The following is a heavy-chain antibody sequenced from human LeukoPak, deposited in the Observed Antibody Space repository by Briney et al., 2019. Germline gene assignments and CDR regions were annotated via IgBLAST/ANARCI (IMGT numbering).Heavy chain of an antibody. CDR1: GGTFSSYA. D-gene: IGHD5-24*01. CDR3: ARLARRGGYNYYANDAFDI. J-gene: IGHJ3*02. Sequence: SVKVSCKASGGTFSSYAISWVRQAPGQGLEWMGRIIPILGIANYAQKFQGRVTITADKSTSTAYMELSSLRSEDTAVYYCARLARRGGYNYYANDAFDIWGQGTMVTISS. V-gene: IGHV1-69*04. CDR2: IIPILGIA.